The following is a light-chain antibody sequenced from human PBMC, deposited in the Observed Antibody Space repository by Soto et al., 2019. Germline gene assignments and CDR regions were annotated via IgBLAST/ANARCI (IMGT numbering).Light chain of an antibody. V-gene: IGLV1-44*01. J-gene: IGLJ2*01. CDR2: SND. Sequence: QSVLTQAPSASGTPGQRVTISCSGSSSNIGSNTVNWYQQLPGTTPKLLIYSNDQRPSGVPDRCSGSKSGTSASLAISGLQSEDEADYYCAAWDDSLNGVVFGGGTQLTVL. CDR1: SSNIGSNT. CDR3: AAWDDSLNGVV.